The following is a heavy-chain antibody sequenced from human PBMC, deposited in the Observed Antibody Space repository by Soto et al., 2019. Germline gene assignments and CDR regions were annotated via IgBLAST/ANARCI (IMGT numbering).Heavy chain of an antibody. Sequence: LRLSCAASGFTFSSYAMSWVRQAPGKGLEWVSAISGSGGSTYYADSVKGRFTISRDNSKNTLYLQMNSLRAEDTAVYYCAKFRAYCSGGSCYLPDAEYFQHWGQGTLVTVSS. V-gene: IGHV3-23*01. CDR1: GFTFSSYA. J-gene: IGHJ1*01. CDR2: ISGSGGST. D-gene: IGHD2-15*01. CDR3: AKFRAYCSGGSCYLPDAEYFQH.